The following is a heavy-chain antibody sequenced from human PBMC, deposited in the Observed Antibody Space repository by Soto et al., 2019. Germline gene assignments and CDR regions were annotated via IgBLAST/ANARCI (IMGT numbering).Heavy chain of an antibody. CDR3: ARTESPESYGGRYYYYYGMDV. J-gene: IGHJ6*02. CDR1: GFTFSSYW. D-gene: IGHD3-16*01. V-gene: IGHV3-74*01. CDR2: INSDGSST. Sequence: LSLTCAASGFTFSSYWMHWVRQAPGKGLVWVSRINSDGSSTSYADSVKGRFTISRDNAKNTLYLQMNSLRAEDTAVYYCARTESPESYGGRYYYYYGMDVWGQGTTVTVSS.